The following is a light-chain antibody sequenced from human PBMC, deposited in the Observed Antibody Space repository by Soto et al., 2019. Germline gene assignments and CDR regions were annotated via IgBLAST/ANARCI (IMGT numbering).Light chain of an antibody. CDR3: QQYDSLPLT. CDR1: QDISNY. V-gene: IGKV1-33*01. Sequence: DIQMTQSPSSLSASVVDRVTITCQASQDISNYLHWFQQKPGKAPQLLIFDVSNLQTGVPSRFSGGGSGTDFALTISSLEPEDIATYYCQQYDSLPLTFGQGTRLEIK. CDR2: DVS. J-gene: IGKJ5*01.